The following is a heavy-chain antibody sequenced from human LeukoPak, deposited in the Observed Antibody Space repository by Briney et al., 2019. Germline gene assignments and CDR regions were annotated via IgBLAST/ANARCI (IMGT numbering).Heavy chain of an antibody. Sequence: SETLSLTCTVSGGSISSGDYYWSWIRQPPGKGLEWIGYIYYSGSTYYNPSLKSRDTISVDTSKNQFSLKLSSVTAADTAVYYCARSPVRGASFYDILTGYYTLESNWFDPWGQGTLVTVSS. CDR2: IYYSGST. D-gene: IGHD3-9*01. J-gene: IGHJ5*02. CDR3: ARSPVRGASFYDILTGYYTLESNWFDP. V-gene: IGHV4-30-4*01. CDR1: GGSISSGDYY.